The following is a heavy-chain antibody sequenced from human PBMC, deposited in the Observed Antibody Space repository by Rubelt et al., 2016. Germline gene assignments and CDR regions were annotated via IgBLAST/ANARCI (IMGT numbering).Heavy chain of an antibody. Sequence: EVQLVESGGGLVQPGGSLRLSCAASGFTFSTYPMNWVRQVPGKGLEWVSAISNTGGNTYYADSVKGRFTISRDNSKNKLELEMNSLRPEDTAVYSCAKWQQLVSPYYYYGMDVWGQGTTVTVSS. D-gene: IGHD6-13*01. CDR3: AKWQQLVSPYYYYGMDV. V-gene: IGHV3-23*04. CDR2: ISNTGGNT. J-gene: IGHJ6*02. CDR1: GFTFSTYP.